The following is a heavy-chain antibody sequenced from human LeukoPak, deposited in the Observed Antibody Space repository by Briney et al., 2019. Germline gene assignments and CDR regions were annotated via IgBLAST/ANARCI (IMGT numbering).Heavy chain of an antibody. J-gene: IGHJ4*02. CDR1: GGSFSGYY. V-gene: IGHV4-34*01. D-gene: IGHD3-3*01. CDR3: ARGGPYYDFWSGHEFDY. Sequence: SETLSLTCAVYGGSFSGYYWSWIRQPPGKGLEWIGEINHSGSTNYNPSLKSRVTISVDTSKNQFSLKLSSVTAADKAVYYCARGGPYYDFWSGHEFDYWGQGTLVTVSS. CDR2: INHSGST.